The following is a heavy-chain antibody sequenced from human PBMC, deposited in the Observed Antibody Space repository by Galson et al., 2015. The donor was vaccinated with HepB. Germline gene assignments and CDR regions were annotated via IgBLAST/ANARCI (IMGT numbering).Heavy chain of an antibody. V-gene: IGHV3-7*01. CDR2: INADGSDE. J-gene: IGHJ5*02. Sequence: SLRLSCAASGFTFRTSWMTWVRQGPGRGLEWVAIINADGSDEFYVDSVKDRFTISRDNAKNSLYLQMNSLRAEDTGVYYCATDGGWFRLDPWGPGTLVTVSS. D-gene: IGHD2-15*01. CDR3: ATDGGWFRLDP. CDR1: GFTFRTSW.